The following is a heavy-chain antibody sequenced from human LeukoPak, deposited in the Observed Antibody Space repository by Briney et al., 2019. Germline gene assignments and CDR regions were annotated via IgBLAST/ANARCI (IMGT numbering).Heavy chain of an antibody. V-gene: IGHV3-21*01. Sequence: GGSLRLSCAASGFTFSSYSMNWVRQAPGKGLEWVSSISSSSSYIYYADSVKGRFTISRDNAKNSLYLQMNSLRAEDTAVYYCARSQILRGGAFDIWGQGTMVTVSS. CDR1: GFTFSSYS. J-gene: IGHJ3*02. D-gene: IGHD3-16*01. CDR3: ARSQILRGGAFDI. CDR2: ISSSSSYI.